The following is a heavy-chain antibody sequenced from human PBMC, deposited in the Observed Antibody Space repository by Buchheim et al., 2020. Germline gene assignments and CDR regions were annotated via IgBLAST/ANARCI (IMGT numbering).Heavy chain of an antibody. D-gene: IGHD2-21*01. V-gene: IGHV5-51*01. J-gene: IGHJ4*02. CDR1: GYSFTNYW. CDR2: VYPGDSDT. CDR3: ARKSMIVGDGWPDY. Sequence: EVQLVQSGAEVKKPGESLKISCKGSGYSFTNYWIGWVRQMPGKGLEWMGIVYPGDSDTRYSPSFHGQFTSLVHTPLTTASSQLSSLKASDTAMYFCARKSMIVGDGWPDYWGQGT.